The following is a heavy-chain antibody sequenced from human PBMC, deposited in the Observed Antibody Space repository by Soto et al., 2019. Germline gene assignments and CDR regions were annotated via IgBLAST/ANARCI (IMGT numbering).Heavy chain of an antibody. V-gene: IGHV3-21*01. Sequence: GGSLRLSCAASGFTFSSYSMNWVRQAPGKGLEWVSSISSSSSYIYYADSVKGRFTISRDNAKNSLYLQMNSLRAEDTAVYYCARDARYFDWLSGVDYWGQGTLVTVSS. D-gene: IGHD3-9*01. CDR2: ISSSSSYI. CDR3: ARDARYFDWLSGVDY. CDR1: GFTFSSYS. J-gene: IGHJ4*02.